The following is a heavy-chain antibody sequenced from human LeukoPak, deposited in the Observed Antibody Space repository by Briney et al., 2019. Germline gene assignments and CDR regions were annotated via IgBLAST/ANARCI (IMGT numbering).Heavy chain of an antibody. CDR2: ISGSADWT. V-gene: IGHV3-23*01. CDR1: GFTFRSKA. D-gene: IGHD6-13*01. CDR3: AKDSDYSSSWYSPIDTFDI. J-gene: IGHJ3*02. Sequence: PGGSLRLSCAASGFTFRSKAMSWVRQAPGKGLEWVSGISGSADWTDYGASVKGRFTISIDNSKNTLHLQLNSLRAEDRAVYFCAKDSDYSSSWYSPIDTFDIWGQGTMVTVSS.